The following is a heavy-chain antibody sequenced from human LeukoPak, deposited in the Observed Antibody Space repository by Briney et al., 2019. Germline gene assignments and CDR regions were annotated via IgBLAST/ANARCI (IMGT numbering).Heavy chain of an antibody. Sequence: GRSLRLSCAASGFTFSNYGTHWVRQAPGKGLEWVAVIWYDGSNKYYADSVKGRFTISRDNSKNVLYLQMNSLRVEDTAVYYCANTGSSGYYFRDDMDVWGQGTTVTVSS. V-gene: IGHV3-33*06. D-gene: IGHD3-22*01. J-gene: IGHJ6*02. CDR2: IWYDGSNK. CDR3: ANTGSSGYYFRDDMDV. CDR1: GFTFSNYG.